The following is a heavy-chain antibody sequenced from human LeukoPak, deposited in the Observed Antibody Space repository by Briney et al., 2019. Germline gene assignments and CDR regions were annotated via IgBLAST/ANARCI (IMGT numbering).Heavy chain of an antibody. CDR1: GFTFSNYD. V-gene: IGHV3-23*01. CDR2: ISGSDGST. J-gene: IGHJ4*02. D-gene: IGHD2-15*01. CDR3: AKGRGYCTGGSCYSDY. Sequence: GGSLRLSCTASGFTFSNYDVRWVRQAPGKGLEWVSTISGSDGSTYYADSVKGRFTISRDNSKNTLYLQMNSLRVEDTDIYYCAKGRGYCTGGSCYSDYWGQRTLVTVSS.